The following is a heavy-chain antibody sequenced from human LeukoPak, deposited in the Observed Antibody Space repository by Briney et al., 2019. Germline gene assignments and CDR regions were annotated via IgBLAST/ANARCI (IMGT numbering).Heavy chain of an antibody. CDR3: ARDNYYDSSGYYYYFDY. CDR1: GFTFSDYA. V-gene: IGHV3-30*03. D-gene: IGHD3-22*01. CDR2: ISYDGSNE. J-gene: IGHJ4*02. Sequence: GGSLRLSCAASGFTFSDYAIHWVRQAPGKGLEWVAIISYDGSNEYYGDSVKGRFTISRDNSKNTLYLQMNSLRAEDTAVYYCARDNYYDSSGYYYYFDYWGQGTLVTVSS.